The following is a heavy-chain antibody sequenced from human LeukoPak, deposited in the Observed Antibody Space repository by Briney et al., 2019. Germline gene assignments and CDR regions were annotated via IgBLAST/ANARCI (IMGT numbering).Heavy chain of an antibody. CDR1: GFTFSSYG. D-gene: IGHD2-2*01. Sequence: PGRSLRLSCAASGFTFSSYGMHRVRQAPGKGLEWVAVISYDGTIKYYADSVKGRFTISRDNSKKTLYLQMHSLTPEDTAVYYCAKDGEYQLPKTLDYWGQGILVTVSS. V-gene: IGHV3-30*18. CDR2: ISYDGTIK. J-gene: IGHJ4*02. CDR3: AKDGEYQLPKTLDY.